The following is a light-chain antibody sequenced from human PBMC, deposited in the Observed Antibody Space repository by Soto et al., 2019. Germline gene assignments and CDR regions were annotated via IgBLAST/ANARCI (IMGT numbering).Light chain of an antibody. J-gene: IGKJ2*01. CDR3: QQYHNWPPQYT. CDR1: QTVASN. CDR2: GAS. V-gene: IGKV3-15*01. Sequence: EIVMTHSPATLSVSPGERATLSYRASQTVASNLAWYQQKPGQAPRLLIHGASTRATGVPVRFSGSGSGTEFTLTISSLQSEDFAVYYCQQYHNWPPQYTFGQGTKLQIK.